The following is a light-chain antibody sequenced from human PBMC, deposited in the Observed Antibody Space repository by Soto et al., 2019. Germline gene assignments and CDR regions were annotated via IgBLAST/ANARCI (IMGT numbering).Light chain of an antibody. Sequence: TPRPPNSWAPRPGVTNFPTWGSPHNGAGFDVHWYQQLPGTAPKLLIYGNSNRPSGVPDRFSGSKSGTSASLAITGLQAEDEADYYCQSYDSSLGGSYVFGTGTKVTVL. CDR2: GNS. CDR1: SPHNGAGFD. CDR3: QSYDSSLGGSYV. J-gene: IGLJ1*01. V-gene: IGLV1-40*01.